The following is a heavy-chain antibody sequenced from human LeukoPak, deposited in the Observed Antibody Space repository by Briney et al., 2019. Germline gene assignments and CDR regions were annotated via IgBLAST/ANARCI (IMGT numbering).Heavy chain of an antibody. Sequence: GGSLRLSCAASGFPFSGYSMNWVRQAPGKGLEWVSSISSSASDRNYADSVQGRFTISRDNSKNSLYLQMNSLRAEDTAVYYCARDPRGYYDSSGYSGSQSDYWGQGTLVTVSS. CDR1: GFPFSGYS. CDR3: ARDPRGYYDSSGYSGSQSDY. D-gene: IGHD3-22*01. V-gene: IGHV3-21*01. CDR2: ISSSASDR. J-gene: IGHJ4*02.